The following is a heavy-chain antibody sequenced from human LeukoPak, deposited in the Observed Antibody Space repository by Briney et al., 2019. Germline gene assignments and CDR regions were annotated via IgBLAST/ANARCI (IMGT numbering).Heavy chain of an antibody. Sequence: SETLSLTCAVYGGSFSGYFWSWIRQPPGKGLEWIGEINHSGSTNHNPSLKSRLTISVDTSKNQFSLKLSSVTAADTAVYYCARHSVLNYGDHDYWGQGTLVTVSS. D-gene: IGHD4-17*01. CDR1: GGSFSGYF. V-gene: IGHV4-34*01. CDR3: ARHSVLNYGDHDY. J-gene: IGHJ4*02. CDR2: INHSGST.